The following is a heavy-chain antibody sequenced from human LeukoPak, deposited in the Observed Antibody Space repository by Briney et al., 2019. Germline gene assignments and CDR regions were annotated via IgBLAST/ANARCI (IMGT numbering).Heavy chain of an antibody. D-gene: IGHD3-3*01. CDR2: IYSGGST. Sequence: GGSLRLPCAASGFTVSSNYMSWVRQAPGKGLEWVSVIYSGGSTYYADSVKGRFTISRDNSKNTLYLQMNSLRAEDTAVYYCAKGKYYDFWSGQHWGQGTLVTVSS. CDR3: AKGKYYDFWSGQH. CDR1: GFTVSSNY. J-gene: IGHJ1*01. V-gene: IGHV3-66*01.